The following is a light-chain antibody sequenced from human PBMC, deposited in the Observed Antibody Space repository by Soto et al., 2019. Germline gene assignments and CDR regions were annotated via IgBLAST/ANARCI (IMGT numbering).Light chain of an antibody. Sequence: QSALTQPASVSGSPGQSITISCTGTSSDVGRYNYVSWYQHHPGKAPKLMIYAVSNRPSGVSNRFSGSKSGNTASLTISGLQAEDEADYYCSSYTSSSTRVFGTGTELTVL. V-gene: IGLV2-14*03. J-gene: IGLJ1*01. CDR2: AVS. CDR3: SSYTSSSTRV. CDR1: SSDVGRYNY.